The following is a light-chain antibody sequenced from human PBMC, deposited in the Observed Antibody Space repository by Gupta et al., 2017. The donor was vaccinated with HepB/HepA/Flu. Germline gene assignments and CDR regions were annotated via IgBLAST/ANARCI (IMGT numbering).Light chain of an antibody. CDR2: AAS. CDR3: QQANSFPHT. Sequence: SVSASVGDRVTISCRGSHVISSWLAWYQQKPGKAPKLLIYAASSLQSGVPSRFSGSGSGTDFTLTISSLKPEDFATYYCQQANSFPHTFGHGTKVDIK. V-gene: IGKV1D-12*01. J-gene: IGKJ3*01. CDR1: HVISSW.